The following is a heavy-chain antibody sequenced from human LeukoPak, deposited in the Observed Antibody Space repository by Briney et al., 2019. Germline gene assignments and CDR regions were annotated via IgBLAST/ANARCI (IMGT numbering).Heavy chain of an antibody. CDR2: ISYDGSNK. J-gene: IGHJ4*02. CDR3: ARGRYFSPYYFDY. Sequence: GGSLRLSCAASGFTFNTYWMSWVRQAPGKGLEWVAVISYDGSNKYYADSVKGRFTISRDNSKNTLYLQINSLRAEDTAVYSCARGRYFSPYYFDYWGQGTLVTVSS. V-gene: IGHV3-30-3*01. D-gene: IGHD2/OR15-2a*01. CDR1: GFTFNTYW.